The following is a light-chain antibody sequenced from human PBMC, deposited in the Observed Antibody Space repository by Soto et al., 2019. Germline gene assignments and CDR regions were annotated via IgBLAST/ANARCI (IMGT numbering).Light chain of an antibody. J-gene: IGKJ1*01. V-gene: IGKV4-1*01. CDR3: HDCYSTPRS. CDR1: QSVLYSSNNKNY. Sequence: DIVMTQSPDSLAVSLGERATINCKSSQSVLYSSNNKNYLTWYQQKPGQPPKVLIYWASTRESGVPDRFSGSGLGTDFTLTTSSLQAEDVAVYCCHDCYSTPRSFGQGIKVEIK. CDR2: WAS.